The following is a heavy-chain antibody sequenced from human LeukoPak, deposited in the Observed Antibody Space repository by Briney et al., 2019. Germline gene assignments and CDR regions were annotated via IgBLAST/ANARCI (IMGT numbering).Heavy chain of an antibody. CDR2: ISGSGGST. J-gene: IGHJ6*03. V-gene: IGHV3-23*01. CDR1: GFTFSSYA. Sequence: GGSLRLSCAASGFTFSSYAMSWVRQAPGKGLEWVSAISGSGGSTYYADSVKGRFTISRDNSKNSLYLQMNSLRAEDTAVYYCARDRKGPHYYYYYYMDVWGKGTTVTVSS. CDR3: ARDRKGPHYYYYYYMDV.